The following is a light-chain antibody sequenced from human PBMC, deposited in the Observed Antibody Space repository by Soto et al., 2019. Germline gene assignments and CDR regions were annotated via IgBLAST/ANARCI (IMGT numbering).Light chain of an antibody. CDR1: QGIASS. CDR3: QQFNSYPLT. Sequence: DIHLTQSPSFLSASVGDRVTITCRASQGIASSLAWYQQKAGKAPKLLIYGASTLETGVPSRISGSGPGTEFTLTISSLQPEDFGIYYCQQFNSYPLTFGGGTKVEIK. CDR2: GAS. J-gene: IGKJ4*01. V-gene: IGKV1-9*01.